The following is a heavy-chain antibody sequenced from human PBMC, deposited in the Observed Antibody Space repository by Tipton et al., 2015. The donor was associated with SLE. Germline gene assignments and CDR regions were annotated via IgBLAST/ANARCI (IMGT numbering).Heavy chain of an antibody. CDR1: GGSFNGYF. D-gene: IGHD1-1*01. V-gene: IGHV4-34*12. J-gene: IGHJ4*02. CDR3: ARVAPTEVFDY. CDR2: IIHSGVT. Sequence: TLSLTCAVYGGSFNGYFWTWIRQPPGKGLEWIAEIIHSGVTNYNPSLRSRVTISVDMSKNQVSLRLSSVTTADTAVYYCARVAPTEVFDYWGQGTLVTVSS.